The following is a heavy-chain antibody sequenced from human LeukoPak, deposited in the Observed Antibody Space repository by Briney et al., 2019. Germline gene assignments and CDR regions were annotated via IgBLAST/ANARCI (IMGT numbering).Heavy chain of an antibody. J-gene: IGHJ4*02. V-gene: IGHV3-15*01. CDR1: GFTVSSNY. CDR3: EGEDYYDSSGYYLIDY. D-gene: IGHD3-22*01. CDR2: IKSKTDGGTT. Sequence: GGSLRLSCAASGFTVSSNYMSWVRQAPGKGLEWVGRIKSKTDGGTTDYAAPVKGRFTISRDDSKNTLYLQMNSLKTEDTAVYYCEGEDYYDSSGYYLIDYWGQGTLVTVSS.